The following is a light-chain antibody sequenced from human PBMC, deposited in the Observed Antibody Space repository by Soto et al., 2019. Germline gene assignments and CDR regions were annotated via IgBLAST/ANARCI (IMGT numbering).Light chain of an antibody. V-gene: IGKV1-8*01. CDR3: QQYKSYFRT. Sequence: AIRMTQSPSSFSASTGDRVTITCRASQGISSYLAWYQQNPGKAPKLLIYQASSLQSGVPSRFSGSGSETEFTLTISSLLPDDFATYFCQQYKSYFRTFGQGTKV. CDR1: QGISSY. CDR2: QAS. J-gene: IGKJ1*01.